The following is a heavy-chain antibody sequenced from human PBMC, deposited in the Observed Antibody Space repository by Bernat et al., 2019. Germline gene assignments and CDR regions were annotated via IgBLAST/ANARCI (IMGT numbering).Heavy chain of an antibody. CDR2: INAGNGNT. CDR1: GYTFTSYA. J-gene: IGHJ6*02. V-gene: IGHV1-3*01. CDR3: ARVPHYYYGMDV. Sequence: QVQLVQSGAEVKKPGASVKVSCKASGYTFTSYAMHWVRQAPGQRLEWMGWINAGNGNTKYSQKFQGRVTFTRDTSASTAYMELSSLRSEDTAVYYCARVPHYYYGMDVWGQGTTVTVSS.